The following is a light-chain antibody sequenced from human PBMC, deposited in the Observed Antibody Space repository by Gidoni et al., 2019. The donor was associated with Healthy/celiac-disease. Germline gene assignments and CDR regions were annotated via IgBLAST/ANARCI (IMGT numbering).Light chain of an antibody. CDR2: GAS. CDR3: QQYNNWPRIT. CDR1: QSVSSN. V-gene: IGKV3D-15*01. Sequence: EIVMTQSPATLSVSPGERATLSCRASQSVSSNLAWYQQKPGQAPRLLIYGASTRAIGIPARFSGSGSGTEFTLTISSLQSEDFAVYYCQQYNNWPRITFGQGTRLEIK. J-gene: IGKJ5*01.